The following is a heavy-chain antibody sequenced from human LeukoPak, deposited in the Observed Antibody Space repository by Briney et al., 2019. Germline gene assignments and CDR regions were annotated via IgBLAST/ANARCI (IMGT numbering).Heavy chain of an antibody. CDR1: GGTFSSYA. V-gene: IGHV1-69*06. D-gene: IGHD3-9*01. CDR3: ARDSNSYDILTGYLHTFDY. J-gene: IGHJ4*02. Sequence: GSSLKVSCKASGGTFSSYAISWVRQAPGRGREWMGGIIPIFGTASYAQTFQGRVTITADKSTSTGYAELSILRSEYTAVYYCARDSNSYDILTGYLHTFDYWGQGTLVTVSS. CDR2: IIPIFGTA.